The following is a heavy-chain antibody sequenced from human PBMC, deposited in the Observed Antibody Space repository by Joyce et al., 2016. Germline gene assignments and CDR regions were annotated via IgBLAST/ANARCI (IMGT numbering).Heavy chain of an antibody. V-gene: IGHV4-39*07. CDR2: IYRRGTT. CDR3: ARDGPFRYLPIAAPGDDIDV. D-gene: IGHD6-13*01. J-gene: IGHJ6*02. CDR1: GVSISGSSNY. Sequence: HLQLQESGPGLVKPSETLSLTCTVSGVSISGSSNYWYWIRQVPGKGPEWIGSIYRRGTTDYNESLKSRVTISVDTSKNQFFLKLKAVTAADTAVYYCARDGPFRYLPIAAPGDDIDVWGQGTTVTVSS.